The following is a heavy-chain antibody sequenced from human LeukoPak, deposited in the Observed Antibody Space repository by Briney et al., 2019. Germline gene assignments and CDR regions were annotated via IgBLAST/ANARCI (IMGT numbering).Heavy chain of an antibody. V-gene: IGHV3-23*01. CDR3: AKAPGYSGAQGFDY. D-gene: IGHD6-13*01. J-gene: IGHJ4*02. CDR2: ISGSGGST. Sequence: GGSLRLSCAASGFTFSSYAMSWVRQAPGRGLEWVSAISGSGGSTYYADSVKGRFTISRDNSKNTLYLQMNSLRAEDTAVYYCAKAPGYSGAQGFDYWGQGTLVTVSS. CDR1: GFTFSSYA.